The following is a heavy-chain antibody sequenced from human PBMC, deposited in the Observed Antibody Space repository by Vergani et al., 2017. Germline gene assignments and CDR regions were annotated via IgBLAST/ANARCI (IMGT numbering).Heavy chain of an antibody. CDR1: GFTLSNYD. Sequence: VQLLESGGGVVQRGGSLRLSCATSGFTLSNYDMQWIRQGPGKGLGFVAFIQFDGSNQYYADSVKGRFTVSRDNSKDILYLQSDSLRSEDTALYYCAKYLRDSTDGLPDSWGPGTLVIVSS. CDR3: AKYLRDSTDGLPDS. D-gene: IGHD2-21*02. J-gene: IGHJ4*02. V-gene: IGHV3-30*02. CDR2: IQFDGSNQ.